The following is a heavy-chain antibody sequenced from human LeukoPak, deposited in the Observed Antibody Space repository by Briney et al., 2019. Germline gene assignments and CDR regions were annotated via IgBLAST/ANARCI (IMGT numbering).Heavy chain of an antibody. V-gene: IGHV3-74*01. CDR3: ASGNWCDP. D-gene: IGHD3-10*01. Sequence: GGSLRLLCAASGFTFSSYWKHWVRQAPGKGLVWVSRINSDGSSTSYADSVKGRFTISRDNAKNKPYLQMKSLRAEDTGVYYCASGNWCDPCGQGTLWTVSP. CDR1: GFTFSSYW. J-gene: IGHJ5*02. CDR2: INSDGSST.